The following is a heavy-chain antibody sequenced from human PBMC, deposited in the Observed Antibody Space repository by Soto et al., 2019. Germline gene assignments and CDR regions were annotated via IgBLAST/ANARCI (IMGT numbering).Heavy chain of an antibody. CDR2: INPNSGGT. CDR1: RYTFTGCY. J-gene: IGHJ4*02. V-gene: IGHV1-2*02. Sequence: ASVKVSCKASRYTFTGCYIHWVRQSPVQGLEWMGWINPNSGGTNYAQKFQGRVTMTRDTSISTAYMELSTLRSDDTAVYYCARDADSSGYYSEFDYWGQGTLVTVSS. CDR3: ARDADSSGYYSEFDY. D-gene: IGHD3-22*01.